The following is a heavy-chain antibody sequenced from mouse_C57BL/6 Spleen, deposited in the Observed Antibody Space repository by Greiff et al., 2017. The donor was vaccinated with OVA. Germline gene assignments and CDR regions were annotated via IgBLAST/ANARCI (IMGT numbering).Heavy chain of an antibody. Sequence: QQSCKASGYTFTSYWMHWVKQRPGRGLEWIGRIDPNSGGTKYNEKFKSKATLTVDKPSSTAYMQLSSLTSEDSAVYYCARYYSNYEDAMDYWGQGTSVTVSS. D-gene: IGHD2-5*01. CDR3: ARYYSNYEDAMDY. CDR2: IDPNSGGT. J-gene: IGHJ4*01. CDR1: GYTFTSYW. V-gene: IGHV1-72*01.